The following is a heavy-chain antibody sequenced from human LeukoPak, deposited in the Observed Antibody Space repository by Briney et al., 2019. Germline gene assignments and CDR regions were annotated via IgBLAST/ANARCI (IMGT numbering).Heavy chain of an antibody. Sequence: PSETLSLTCTVSGGSISSYYWSWIRQPAGKGLEWIGRIYTSGSTNYNPSLKSRVTMSVDTSKNQFSLKLSSVTAADTAVYYCARETQEVYTSSWGLYDSYYYMDAWGNGTTVTVSS. V-gene: IGHV4-4*07. J-gene: IGHJ6*03. CDR3: ARETQEVYTSSWGLYDSYYYMDA. CDR2: IYTSGST. D-gene: IGHD6-13*01. CDR1: GGSISSYY.